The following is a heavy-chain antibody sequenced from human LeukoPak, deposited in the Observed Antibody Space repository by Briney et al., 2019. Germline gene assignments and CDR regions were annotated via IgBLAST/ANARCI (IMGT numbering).Heavy chain of an antibody. CDR1: GGTFSSYA. J-gene: IGHJ4*02. D-gene: IGHD3-3*01. CDR3: ATTYYDFWSGYYHGQYFDY. Sequence: ASVKVSCTASGGTFSSYAISWVRQAPGQGLEWMGWISAYNGNTNYAQKLQGRVTMTTDTSTSTAYMELRSLRSDDTAVYYCATTYYDFWSGYYHGQYFDYWGQGTLVTVSS. CDR2: ISAYNGNT. V-gene: IGHV1-18*01.